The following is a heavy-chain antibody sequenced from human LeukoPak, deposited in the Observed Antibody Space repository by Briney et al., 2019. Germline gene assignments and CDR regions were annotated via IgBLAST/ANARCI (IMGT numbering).Heavy chain of an antibody. Sequence: GGSLRLSCAASGFMFSQYDMYWVRQAPGKGLEWVALVFSDGSEKYYAASVKGRFTISRDNSRYTVDLQMTSLRSEDTAVYYCASTPGYSSGWYRKRAFDIWGQGTMVTVSS. J-gene: IGHJ3*02. CDR1: GFMFSQYD. V-gene: IGHV3-30*03. CDR2: VFSDGSEK. D-gene: IGHD6-19*01. CDR3: ASTPGYSSGWYRKRAFDI.